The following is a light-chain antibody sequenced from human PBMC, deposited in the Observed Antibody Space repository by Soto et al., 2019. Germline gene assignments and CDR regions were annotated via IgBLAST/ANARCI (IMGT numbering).Light chain of an antibody. J-gene: IGKJ2*01. CDR1: QSISSW. CDR2: GAS. Sequence: DIQMTQSPSTLSASVGDRVTITCRASQSISSWLAWYQQRPGKAPKLLIFGASILESGVPSRFSGSGSGTEFTLTISSLQPVDFATYYCQQYYSYLYTFGQGTKLEIK. CDR3: QQYYSYLYT. V-gene: IGKV1-5*01.